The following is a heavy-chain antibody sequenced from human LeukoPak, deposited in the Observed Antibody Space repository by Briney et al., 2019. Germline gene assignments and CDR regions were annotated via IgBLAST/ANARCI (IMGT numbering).Heavy chain of an antibody. Sequence: GGSLRLSRAASGFTFSSYAMHWVRQAPGKGLEWVAVISYDGSNKYYADSVKGRFTISRDNSKNTLYLQMNSLRAEDTAVYYCAREDIVAPLDYWGQGTLVTVSS. D-gene: IGHD5-12*01. CDR3: AREDIVAPLDY. V-gene: IGHV3-30*04. CDR2: ISYDGSNK. CDR1: GFTFSSYA. J-gene: IGHJ4*02.